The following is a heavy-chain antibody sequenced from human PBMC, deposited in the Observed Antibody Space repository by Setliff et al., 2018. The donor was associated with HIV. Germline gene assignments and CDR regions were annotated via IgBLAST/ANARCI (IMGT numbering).Heavy chain of an antibody. Sequence: ASVKVSCKASGYTFINYHITWVRQAPGQGLEWVGSISASSVNTNYTQGRVTMTTDISTSTAYMELRSPRSAASAVYYCARVPVSNYYYYMDVWGKGTTVTVSS. CDR3: ARVPVSNYYYYMDV. J-gene: IGHJ6*03. CDR2: ISASSVNT. V-gene: IGHV1-18*01. CDR1: GYTFINYH.